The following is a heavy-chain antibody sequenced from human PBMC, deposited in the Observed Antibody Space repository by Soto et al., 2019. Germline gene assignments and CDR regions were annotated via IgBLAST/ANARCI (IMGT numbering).Heavy chain of an antibody. Sequence: QVQLVESGGGLVKPGGSLRLSCAASGFTFSDYYMSWIRQAPGKGLEWVSYISSSGSTIYYADSVKGRFTISRDNAKNSLYLQMNSLRAEDTAVYYCARVSVAPNWNYEDYYYCMDVWGKGTTVTVSS. CDR1: GFTFSDYY. V-gene: IGHV3-11*01. CDR3: ARVSVAPNWNYEDYYYCMDV. CDR2: ISSSGSTI. D-gene: IGHD1-7*01. J-gene: IGHJ6*03.